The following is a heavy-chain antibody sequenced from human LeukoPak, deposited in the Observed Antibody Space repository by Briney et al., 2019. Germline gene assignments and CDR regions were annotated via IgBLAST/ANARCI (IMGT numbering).Heavy chain of an antibody. CDR1: GYTFTSYG. Sequence: ASVKVSCKASGYTFTSYGISWVRQAPGQGLEWMGRISAYNGNTNYAQKLQGRVTMTTDTSTSTAYMEPRSLRSDDTAVYYCAKSITMIVGNMDVWGKGTTVTVSS. CDR2: ISAYNGNT. V-gene: IGHV1-18*01. J-gene: IGHJ6*03. CDR3: AKSITMIVGNMDV. D-gene: IGHD3-22*01.